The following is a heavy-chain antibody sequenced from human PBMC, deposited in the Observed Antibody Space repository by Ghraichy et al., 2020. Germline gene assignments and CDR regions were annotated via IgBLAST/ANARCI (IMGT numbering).Heavy chain of an antibody. CDR1: GYTFTTYG. V-gene: IGHV1-18*01. CDR3: VRESQVGTTTVYFHH. D-gene: IGHD1-26*01. Sequence: ASVKVSCKASGYTFTTYGISWVRQAPGQGLEWMGWISAYYSHTNYAQKLQGRVTLTRDTSTNTAYMELRSLRSDDTAVYYCVRESQVGTTTVYFHHWGQGTLVAVSS. J-gene: IGHJ1*01. CDR2: ISAYYSHT.